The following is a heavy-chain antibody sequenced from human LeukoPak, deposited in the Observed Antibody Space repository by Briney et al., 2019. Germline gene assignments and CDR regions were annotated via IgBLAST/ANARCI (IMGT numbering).Heavy chain of an antibody. D-gene: IGHD2-2*01. CDR2: INPNSGGT. Sequence: GASVKVSCKASGYTFTGYYMHWVRQAPGQGLEWMGWINPNSGGTNYAQKFQGRVTMTRDRSISTAYMELSRLRSDDTAVYYCARVPIHGSSKVQTQNAFDIWGQGTMVTVSS. CDR1: GYTFTGYY. V-gene: IGHV1-2*02. CDR3: ARVPIHGSSKVQTQNAFDI. J-gene: IGHJ3*02.